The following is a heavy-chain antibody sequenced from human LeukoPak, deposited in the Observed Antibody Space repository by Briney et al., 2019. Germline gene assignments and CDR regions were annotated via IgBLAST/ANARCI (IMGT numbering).Heavy chain of an antibody. Sequence: GGSLRLSCAASGFTVSSDFMNWVRQAPGKVLEWVSLIYRDGSNYYADSVKGRFTISRDNSKNTLYLQMDRLRAEDTALYYCMTRGNWGQGTLVIVSS. CDR3: MTRGN. CDR1: GFTVSSDF. CDR2: IYRDGSN. J-gene: IGHJ4*02. V-gene: IGHV3-53*01. D-gene: IGHD3-10*01.